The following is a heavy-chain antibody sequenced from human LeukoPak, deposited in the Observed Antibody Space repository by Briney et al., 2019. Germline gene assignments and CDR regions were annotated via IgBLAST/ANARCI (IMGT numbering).Heavy chain of an antibody. CDR3: ARDFAFSYP. CDR1: GFTFSDYF. J-gene: IGHJ5*02. CDR2: ISTSGTYI. Sequence: GGSLRLSCAVSGFTFSDYFMHWVRQAPGKGPEWVSSISTSGTYIHYEDSVKGRFTISRDNAKISLYLQMDSLRVEDTAVYYCARDFAFSYPWGQGTLVTVSS. V-gene: IGHV3-21*01.